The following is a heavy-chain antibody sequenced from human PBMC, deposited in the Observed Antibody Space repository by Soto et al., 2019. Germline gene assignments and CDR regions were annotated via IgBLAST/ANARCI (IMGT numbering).Heavy chain of an antibody. D-gene: IGHD3-3*01. V-gene: IGHV4-30-4*01. CDR3: VRALGSRFLEWPRFDP. CDR2: IYNSGTT. J-gene: IGHJ5*02. Sequence: SETLSLTCTVSGASISSGDYYWSWIRQPPGEGLEWIGFIYNSGTTYYNPSLSSRVSISVDTPKNQFSLNLNFVTAADTAVYYCVRALGSRFLEWPRFDPWGQGSLVTVSS. CDR1: GASISSGDYY.